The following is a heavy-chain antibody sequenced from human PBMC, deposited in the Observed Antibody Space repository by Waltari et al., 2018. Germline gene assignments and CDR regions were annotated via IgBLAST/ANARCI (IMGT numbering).Heavy chain of an antibody. J-gene: IGHJ4*02. V-gene: IGHV1-69*01. CDR2: IIPIFGTA. CDR3: ASTITIFGVVTLDY. CDR1: GGTFSSYA. D-gene: IGHD3-3*01. Sequence: QVQQGQSGAEAKKPGSSVKVSCKASGGTFSSYAIIWGGAAPGQGLEWMGGIIPIFGTANYAQKFQGRVTITADESTSTAYMELSSLRSEDTAVYYCASTITIFGVVTLDYWGQGTLVTVSS.